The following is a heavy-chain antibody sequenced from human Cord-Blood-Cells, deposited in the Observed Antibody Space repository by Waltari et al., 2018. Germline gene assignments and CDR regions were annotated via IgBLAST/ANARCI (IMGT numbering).Heavy chain of an antibody. CDR2: INHSGST. CDR3: ASLKNYNWFDP. D-gene: IGHD1-7*01. V-gene: IGHV4-34*01. J-gene: IGHJ5*02. CDR1: GWYFSGYY. Sequence: QVQLQQWGAGLLKPSETLSLTCAVYGWYFSGYYWSWIRQPPGKGLEWIGEINHSGSTNYNPSLKSRVTISVDTSKNQFSLKLSSVTAADTAVYYCASLKNYNWFDPWGQGTLVTVSS.